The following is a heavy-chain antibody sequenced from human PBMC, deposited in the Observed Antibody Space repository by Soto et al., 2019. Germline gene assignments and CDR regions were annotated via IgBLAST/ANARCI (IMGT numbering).Heavy chain of an antibody. CDR1: GVTFSSYA. V-gene: IGHV3-23*01. D-gene: IGHD6-13*01. J-gene: IGHJ4*02. CDR3: AQSKWGAEAGQFDY. Sequence: GGSLRLSCAASGVTFSSYAMSWVRQAPWKGLEWVSAISGSGGSTYYADSVKGRFTISRDNSKNTLYLQMNSLRAEDTAVYYCAQSKWGAEAGQFDYWGQGTLVTVSS. CDR2: ISGSGGST.